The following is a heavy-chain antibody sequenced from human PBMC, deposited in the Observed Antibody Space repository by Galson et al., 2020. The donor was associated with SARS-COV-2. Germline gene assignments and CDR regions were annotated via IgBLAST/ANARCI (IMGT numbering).Heavy chain of an antibody. CDR1: GGSFSGYY. CDR2: INHSGST. V-gene: IGHV4-34*01. J-gene: IGHJ6*02. Sequence: SETLSLTCAVYGGSFSGYYWSWIRQPPGKGLEWIGEINHSGSTNYNPSLKSRVTISVDTSKNQFSLKLSSVTAADTAVYYCARGSIVVAGLGTPYYYYGMDVWGQGTTVTVSS. D-gene: IGHD6-19*01. CDR3: ARGSIVVAGLGTPYYYYGMDV.